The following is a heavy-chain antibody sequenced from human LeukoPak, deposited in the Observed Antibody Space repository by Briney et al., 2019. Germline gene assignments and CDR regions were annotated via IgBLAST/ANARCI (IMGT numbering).Heavy chain of an antibody. D-gene: IGHD4-23*01. J-gene: IGHJ5*02. Sequence: SETLSLTCTVSGGSISSYYWSWIRQPPGKGLEWIGYIYYGGSTNYNPSLKSRVTISVDTSKNQFSLKLSSVTAADTAVYYCARGGNRIGRFDPWGQGTLVTVSS. CDR1: GGSISSYY. V-gene: IGHV4-59*01. CDR2: IYYGGST. CDR3: ARGGNRIGRFDP.